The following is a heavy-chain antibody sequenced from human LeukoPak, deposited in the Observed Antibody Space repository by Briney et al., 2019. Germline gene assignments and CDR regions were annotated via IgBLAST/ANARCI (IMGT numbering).Heavy chain of an antibody. V-gene: IGHV3-11*01. Sequence: GGSLRLSCAASGFTFSNAWMSWVRQAPGKGLEWVSYISSSGSTIYYADSVKGRFTISRDNAKNSLYLQMNSLRAEDTAVYYCARDLPGSPDAFDIWGQGTMVTVSS. CDR2: ISSSGSTI. J-gene: IGHJ3*02. D-gene: IGHD3-10*01. CDR3: ARDLPGSPDAFDI. CDR1: GFTFSNAW.